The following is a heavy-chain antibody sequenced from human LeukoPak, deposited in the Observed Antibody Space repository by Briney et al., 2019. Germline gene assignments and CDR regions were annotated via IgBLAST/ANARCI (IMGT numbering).Heavy chain of an antibody. J-gene: IGHJ4*02. Sequence: GGSLRLSCAASGFTVSSNYMSWVRQAPGKGLEWVSVIYSGSSSTYYTDSVKGRFTISRHNSKDTLYLQMNSLRAEDTAVYYCARVGSGWYDFDYWGQGTLVTVSS. CDR2: IYSGSSST. CDR3: ARVGSGWYDFDY. V-gene: IGHV3-53*04. CDR1: GFTVSSNY. D-gene: IGHD6-19*01.